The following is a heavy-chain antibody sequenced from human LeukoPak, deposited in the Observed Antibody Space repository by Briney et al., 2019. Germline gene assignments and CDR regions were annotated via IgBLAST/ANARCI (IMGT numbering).Heavy chain of an antibody. Sequence: GGSLRLSCAASGFTFSNAWMSWVRQAPGKGLEWVGRIKIKTDGGTTDYAAPVKGRFTISRDDSKNTLYLQMNSLRTEDTAVYYCTTDFYYDSSGYSWYFDYWGQGTLVTVSS. CDR2: IKIKTDGGTT. V-gene: IGHV3-15*01. J-gene: IGHJ4*02. CDR3: TTDFYYDSSGYSWYFDY. CDR1: GFTFSNAW. D-gene: IGHD3-22*01.